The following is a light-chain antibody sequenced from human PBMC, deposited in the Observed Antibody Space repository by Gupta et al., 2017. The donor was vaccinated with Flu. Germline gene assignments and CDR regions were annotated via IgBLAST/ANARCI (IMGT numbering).Light chain of an antibody. Sequence: QSVITHPPATTATPGQRVTISCSGSSSNIGSNYVYWYQQLPGTAPNLLLYSNNQRPSGAPARFSGSKSGTSASLAITVLRSEEEADYYCEAWDDSLSGQVVFGGGTKLTVL. CDR3: EAWDDSLSGQVV. J-gene: IGLJ2*01. CDR2: SNN. CDR1: SSNIGSNY. V-gene: IGLV1-47*02.